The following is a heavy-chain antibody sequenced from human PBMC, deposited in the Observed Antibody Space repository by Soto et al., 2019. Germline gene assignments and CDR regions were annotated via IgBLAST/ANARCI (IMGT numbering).Heavy chain of an antibody. CDR2: IYYSGST. D-gene: IGHD2-2*01. Sequence: QVQLQESGPGLVKPSQTLSLTCTVSGGSISSGGYYWSWIRQHPGKGLEWIGYIYYSGSTYYNPSLKSRVTISVDTSKTQFSLKLSSVTAADTAVYYCARFWRGPAAIYYYFGMDVWGQGTTVTVSS. CDR3: ARFWRGPAAIYYYFGMDV. V-gene: IGHV4-31*03. CDR1: GGSISSGGYY. J-gene: IGHJ6*02.